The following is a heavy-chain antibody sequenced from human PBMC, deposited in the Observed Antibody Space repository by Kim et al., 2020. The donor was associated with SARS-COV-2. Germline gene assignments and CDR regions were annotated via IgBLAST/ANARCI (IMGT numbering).Heavy chain of an antibody. CDR3: ARDLQFYGSGNYFGFDY. CDR2: ISSSGSTK. V-gene: IGHV3-11*01. CDR1: GFTFSDYY. Sequence: GGSLRLSCAASGFTFSDYYMSWIRQAPGKGLEWVSYISSSGSTKYYADSVKGRFTISRDNAKNSLYLQMNSLRAEDTAVYYCARDLQFYGSGNYFGFDYWGQGTLVTVSS. J-gene: IGHJ4*02. D-gene: IGHD3-10*01.